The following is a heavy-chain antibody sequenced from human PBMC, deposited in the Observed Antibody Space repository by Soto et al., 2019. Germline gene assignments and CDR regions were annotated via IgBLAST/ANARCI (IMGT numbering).Heavy chain of an antibody. CDR3: ARDLEVAVPGD. D-gene: IGHD6-19*01. V-gene: IGHV3-30-3*01. J-gene: IGHJ4*02. CDR1: GFTFSSYA. CDR2: ISYDGSNK. Sequence: QVQLVESGGGVVQPGRSLRLSCAASGFTFSSYAMHWVRQAPGKGLEWVAVISYDGSNKHYADSVKDRFTISRDNSKNTLYLQMNSLRDEDTAVYYCARDLEVAVPGDWGQGTLVTVSA.